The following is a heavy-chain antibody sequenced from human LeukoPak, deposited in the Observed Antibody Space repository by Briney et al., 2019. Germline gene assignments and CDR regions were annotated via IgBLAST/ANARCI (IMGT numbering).Heavy chain of an antibody. Sequence: GGSLRLSCAASGFTFDDYGMSWVRQAPGKGLEWVSGINWNGGSTDYADSVKGRFTISRDNAKNSLYLQMNSLRAEDTALYYCARLGYCSSTSCSTGVLFDYWGQGTLVTVSS. CDR1: GFTFDDYG. V-gene: IGHV3-20*04. J-gene: IGHJ4*01. CDR2: INWNGGST. CDR3: ARLGYCSSTSCSTGVLFDY. D-gene: IGHD2-2*01.